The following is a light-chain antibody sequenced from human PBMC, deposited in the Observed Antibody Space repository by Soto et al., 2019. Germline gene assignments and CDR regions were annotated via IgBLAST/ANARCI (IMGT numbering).Light chain of an antibody. V-gene: IGKV3-15*01. J-gene: IGKJ5*01. CDR2: DTS. Sequence: VRTQSNGTLSVSVGERSRVSCGASQSVCIHLAWYQQKPGQAPRLLIYDTSTRATGIPARFSGSGSGTEFTLTISSLQSEDFAIYYCQQYYDWPITFGQGTRLEI. CDR3: QQYYDWPIT. CDR1: QSVCIH.